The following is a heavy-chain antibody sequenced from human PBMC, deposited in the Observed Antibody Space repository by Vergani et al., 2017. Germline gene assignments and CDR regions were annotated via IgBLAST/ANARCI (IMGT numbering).Heavy chain of an antibody. CDR1: GFTFSSYW. V-gene: IGHV3-7*03. Sequence: EVQLVESGGGLIQPGGSLSLSCVASGFTFSSYWMSWVRRAPGKGLDWVANIKQDGSEKSYVDSVKGRFTISRDNAKNSLYLQMNSLRAEDTAVYYCARDLFRQWLARGGWFDPWGQGTLVTVSS. CDR2: IKQDGSEK. J-gene: IGHJ5*02. CDR3: ARDLFRQWLARGGWFDP. D-gene: IGHD6-19*01.